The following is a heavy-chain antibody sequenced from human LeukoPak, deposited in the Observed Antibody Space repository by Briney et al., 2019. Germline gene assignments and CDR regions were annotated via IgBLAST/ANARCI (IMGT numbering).Heavy chain of an antibody. J-gene: IGHJ2*01. CDR3: AKSSGTYSLWYFDL. CDR2: ISGGST. CDR1: RFTVSSNE. Sequence: GGSLRLSCAASRFTVSSNEMSWVRQAPGKGLEWVSSISGGSTYYADSVKGRFTISRDNSKNTLYLQMNSLRAEDTAVYYCAKSSGTYSLWYFDLWGRGTLVTVSS. V-gene: IGHV3-38-3*01. D-gene: IGHD1-26*01.